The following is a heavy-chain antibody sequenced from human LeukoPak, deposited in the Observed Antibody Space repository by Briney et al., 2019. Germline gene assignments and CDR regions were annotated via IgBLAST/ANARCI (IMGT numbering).Heavy chain of an antibody. Sequence: SGPTLVKPTQTLTLTCTFSGFSLSSSGVDVGWIRQPPGKALEWLALIFWDDGKRYSPSLKNKLTITKDTSKNQVVLTMTNMDPVDTATYYCAHRLQGGGGFDYWGQGTLVTVSS. J-gene: IGHJ4*02. CDR2: IFWDDGK. CDR3: AHRLQGGGGFDY. V-gene: IGHV2-5*02. CDR1: GFSLSSSGVD. D-gene: IGHD3-16*01.